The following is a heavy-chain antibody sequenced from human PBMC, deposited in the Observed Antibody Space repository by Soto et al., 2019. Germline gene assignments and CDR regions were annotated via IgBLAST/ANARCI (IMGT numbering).Heavy chain of an antibody. J-gene: IGHJ5*02. CDR2: IKQDGSEK. Sequence: EVQLVESGGGLVQPGGPLSLSCAASGFPFISYWMSWVRQAPGKGRDRVANIKQDGSEKYYVDSVKGRFTLSRDNANNSLYLQMNSLRAEDTAVYYCARRRRGYSAGSWCDPLGQGTLVTVSS. CDR1: GFPFISYW. D-gene: IGHD5-18*01. CDR3: ARRRRGYSAGSWCDP. V-gene: IGHV3-7*01.